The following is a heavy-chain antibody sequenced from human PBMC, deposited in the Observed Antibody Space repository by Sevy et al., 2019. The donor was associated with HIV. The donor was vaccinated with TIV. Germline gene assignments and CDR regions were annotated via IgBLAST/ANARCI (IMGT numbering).Heavy chain of an antibody. CDR3: ARLPVVVTAINY. CDR1: GFTFSSYS. D-gene: IGHD2-21*02. V-gene: IGHV3-21*01. J-gene: IGHJ4*02. CDR2: ISSSSSYI. Sequence: GGSLRLSCAASGFTFSSYSMNWVRQAPGMGLEWVSSISSSSSYIYYADSVKGRFTISRDNAKNSLYLQMNSLRAEDTAVYYCARLPVVVTAINYWGQGTLVTVSS.